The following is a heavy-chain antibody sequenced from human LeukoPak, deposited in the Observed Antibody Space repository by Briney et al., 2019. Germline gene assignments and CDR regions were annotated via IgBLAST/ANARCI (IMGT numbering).Heavy chain of an antibody. J-gene: IGHJ3*02. D-gene: IGHD6-13*01. V-gene: IGHV4-59*01. CDR3: AGIEAAGPNAFDI. CDR2: IYYSGST. Sequence: SETLSLTCTVSGGSISSYYWSWIRQPPGKGLEWIGYIYYSGSTNYDPSLKSRVTISVDTSKNQFSLKLSSVTAADTAVYYCAGIEAAGPNAFDIWGQGTMVTVSS. CDR1: GGSISSYY.